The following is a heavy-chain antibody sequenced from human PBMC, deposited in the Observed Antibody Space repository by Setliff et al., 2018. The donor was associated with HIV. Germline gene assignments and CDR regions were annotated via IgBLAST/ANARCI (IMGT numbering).Heavy chain of an antibody. Sequence: GGSLRLSCAASGFTFSTYTMNWVRQAPGKGLEWIAHIHKSGSPIFYADSVKGRFTISRDDSKNMLFLQMDSLRVEDTAVYYCARAKVTAAWGYYFDYWGQGMLVTVSS. CDR1: GFTFSTYT. J-gene: IGHJ4*02. CDR3: ARAKVTAAWGYYFDY. D-gene: IGHD6-13*01. V-gene: IGHV3-48*01. CDR2: IHKSGSPI.